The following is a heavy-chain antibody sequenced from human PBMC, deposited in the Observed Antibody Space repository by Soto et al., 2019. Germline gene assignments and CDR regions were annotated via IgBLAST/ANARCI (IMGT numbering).Heavy chain of an antibody. CDR2: IFHTGTA. D-gene: IGHD3-3*01. Sequence: WTWIRQPPGKGLEWIGYIFHTGTATYSPSLKSRVAMSVDTSKSQFSLRLSSVTAADTAVYFCARVPTIFGVDQFDYWGQGTLVTVSS. J-gene: IGHJ4*02. V-gene: IGHV4-59*01. CDR3: ARVPTIFGVDQFDY.